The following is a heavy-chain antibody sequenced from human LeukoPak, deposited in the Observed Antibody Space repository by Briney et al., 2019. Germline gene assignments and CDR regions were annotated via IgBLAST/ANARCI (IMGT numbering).Heavy chain of an antibody. CDR1: GFTFDDYA. J-gene: IGHJ4*02. Sequence: GGALRLSCAASGFTFDDYAMHWVRQAPGKGLEWVSLISGDGGSTYYADSVKGRFTISRDNSKNSLYLQMNSLGTEDTALYYCAKDTGFSSGWYLHYFDYWGQGTLVTVSS. CDR2: ISGDGGST. CDR3: AKDTGFSSGWYLHYFDY. V-gene: IGHV3-43*02. D-gene: IGHD6-19*01.